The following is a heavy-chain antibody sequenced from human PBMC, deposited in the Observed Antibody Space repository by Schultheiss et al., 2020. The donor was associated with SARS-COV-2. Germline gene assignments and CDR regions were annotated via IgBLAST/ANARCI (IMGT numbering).Heavy chain of an antibody. J-gene: IGHJ6*02. CDR2: ISGSGGST. D-gene: IGHD3-3*01. Sequence: GGSLRLSCVASGITFSRFTLAWIRQAPGKGLEWVSAISGSGGSTYYADSVKGRFTISRDNAKNSLYLQMNSLRAEDTAVYYCARIPYYDFWSGYTEGYYYGMDVWGQGTTVTVSS. V-gene: IGHV3-23*01. CDR1: GITFSRFT. CDR3: ARIPYYDFWSGYTEGYYYGMDV.